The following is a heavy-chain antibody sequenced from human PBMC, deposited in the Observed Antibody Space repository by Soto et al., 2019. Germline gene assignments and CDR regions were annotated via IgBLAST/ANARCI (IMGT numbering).Heavy chain of an antibody. CDR2: IYTSGST. CDR1: GGSISSYY. Sequence: SAPLSLTCTVSGGSISSYYWSWLRQHAGKGLEWIGRIYTSGSTNYNPSLKSRVTTSVDTSKNQFSLKLSSVTAADTAVYYCARVDILTVYGCMDVWGQGTTVTVSS. V-gene: IGHV4-4*07. D-gene: IGHD3-9*01. J-gene: IGHJ6*02. CDR3: ARVDILTVYGCMDV.